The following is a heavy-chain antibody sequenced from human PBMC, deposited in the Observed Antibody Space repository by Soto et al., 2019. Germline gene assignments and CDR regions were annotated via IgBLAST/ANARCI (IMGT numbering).Heavy chain of an antibody. J-gene: IGHJ4*02. CDR3: ARQRLWGTSGYYYFEN. D-gene: IGHD3-22*01. CDR2: IYPGDSDT. V-gene: IGHV5-51*01. CDR1: GHIFSNYW. Sequence: GESLKTSCKGSGHIFSNYWIGWVRQMPGKGLEWMGIIYPGDSDTRYSPSFQGQVTITVDKSIKTAYLQWSRLKASDTAIYYCARQRLWGTSGYYYFENWGQGTLVTVSS.